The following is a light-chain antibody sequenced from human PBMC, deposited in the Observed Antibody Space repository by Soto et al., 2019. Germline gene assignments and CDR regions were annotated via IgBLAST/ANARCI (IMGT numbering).Light chain of an antibody. Sequence: ENVLTQSPGTLSLSPGKRANLSCRDSQSVGYYYLVWYKQKPGQPPRLLIFDASNRATGIPDRFSGSGSGADFTLTINRLDPDDFAVFYCQQYATPPLTFGQGTKV. CDR3: QQYATPPLT. V-gene: IGKV3-20*01. J-gene: IGKJ1*01. CDR1: QSVGYYY. CDR2: DAS.